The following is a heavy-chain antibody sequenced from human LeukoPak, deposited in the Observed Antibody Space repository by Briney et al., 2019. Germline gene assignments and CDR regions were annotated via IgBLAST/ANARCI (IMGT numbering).Heavy chain of an antibody. V-gene: IGHV4-4*07. CDR2: IFTSENT. CDR3: AREGDYGDYSKSFYYMDV. J-gene: IGHJ6*03. D-gene: IGHD4-17*01. CDR1: GGYIGSYY. Sequence: SETLSLTCTVSGGYIGSYYWSWIRQPPGKGLEWIGRIFTSENTDYNPSLKSRVTMSVDMSTSQFSLGLTSVTAADTAVYYCAREGDYGDYSKSFYYMDVWGKGTTVTVSS.